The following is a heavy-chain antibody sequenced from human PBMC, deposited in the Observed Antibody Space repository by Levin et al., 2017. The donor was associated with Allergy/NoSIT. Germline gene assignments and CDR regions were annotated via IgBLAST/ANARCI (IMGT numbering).Heavy chain of an antibody. V-gene: IGHV4-31*03. Sequence: SSETLSLTCTVSGGSISSGGYYWSWIRQHPGKGLEWIGDIYYSGSTYYNPSLKSRLTTSVDSSKNQFSLKLSSVTTADTAVYYGARTTIYTSGWNWIDPWGQGTLVTVSS. J-gene: IGHJ5*02. CDR1: GGSISSGGYY. CDR3: ARTTIYTSGWNWIDP. CDR2: IYYSGST. D-gene: IGHD6-19*01.